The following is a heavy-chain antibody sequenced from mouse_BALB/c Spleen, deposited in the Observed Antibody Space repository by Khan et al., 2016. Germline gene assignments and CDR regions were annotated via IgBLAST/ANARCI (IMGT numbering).Heavy chain of an antibody. CDR1: GYTFTDYN. J-gene: IGHJ1*01. V-gene: IGHV1S29*02. Sequence: VQLQQPGPELVKPGASVKISCKASGYTFTDYNMHWVKQSHGKSLEWIGYIYPYNGGTGHNQKFKSKATLTVDNSSSTAYMELRSLKSEESAVYYCARGLRWCFDVWGAGTTVTVSS. CDR3: ARGLRWCFDV. CDR2: IYPYNGGT. D-gene: IGHD2-4*01.